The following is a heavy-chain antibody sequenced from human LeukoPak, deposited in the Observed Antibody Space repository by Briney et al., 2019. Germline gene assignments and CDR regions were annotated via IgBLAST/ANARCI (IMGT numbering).Heavy chain of an antibody. CDR1: GFTFSSYS. CDR3: ARGSVAVAGTTYYYGMDV. V-gene: IGHV3-48*02. Sequence: GGSLRLSCAASGFTFSSYSLNWVRQAPGKGLEWVSYISSSSTTIYYADSVKGRFTISRDNAKNSLYLQMNSLRDEDTAVYYCARGSVAVAGTTYYYGMDVWGQGTTVTVSS. D-gene: IGHD6-19*01. CDR2: ISSSSTTI. J-gene: IGHJ6*02.